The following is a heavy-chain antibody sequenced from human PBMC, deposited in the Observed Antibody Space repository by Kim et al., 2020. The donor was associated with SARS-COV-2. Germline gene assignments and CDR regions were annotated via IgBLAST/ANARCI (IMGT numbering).Heavy chain of an antibody. D-gene: IGHD3-10*01. J-gene: IGHJ4*02. CDR1: GGSFSGYY. CDR2: INHSGST. Sequence: SETLSLTCAVYGGSFSGYYWSWIRQPPGKGLEWIGEINHSGSTNYNPSLKSRVTISVDTSKNQFSLKLSSVTAADTAVYYCASTTSGRGYWGQGTLVTVSS. V-gene: IGHV4-34*01. CDR3: ASTTSGRGY.